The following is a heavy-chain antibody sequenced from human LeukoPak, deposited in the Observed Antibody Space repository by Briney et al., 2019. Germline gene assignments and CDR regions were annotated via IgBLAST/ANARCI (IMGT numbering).Heavy chain of an antibody. CDR3: ARASYDILTGYYLYFDY. CDR2: IYSGGST. Sequence: GGSLRLSCAASGFTVSSNYMSWVRQAPGKGLEWVSVIYSGGSTYYADSVKGRFTISRDNSKNTLYLQMNSLRAEDTAVYYCARASYDILTGYYLYFDYWGQGTLVTVSS. J-gene: IGHJ4*02. CDR1: GFTVSSNY. D-gene: IGHD3-9*01. V-gene: IGHV3-53*01.